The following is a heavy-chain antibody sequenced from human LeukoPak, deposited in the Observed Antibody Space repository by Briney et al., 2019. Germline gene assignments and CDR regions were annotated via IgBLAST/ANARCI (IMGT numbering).Heavy chain of an antibody. V-gene: IGHV4-39*01. CDR1: GGSISSSSYY. J-gene: IGHJ4*02. Sequence: SETLSLTCTVSGGSISSSSYYWGWIRQPPGKGLEWIGTIYYSGSTYYTPSLKSRVTISVDTSKNQFSLKLSSVTATDTAVYYCARQGPTYGDYEGYFDYLGQGTLVTVSS. CDR3: ARQGPTYGDYEGYFDY. CDR2: IYYSGST. D-gene: IGHD4-17*01.